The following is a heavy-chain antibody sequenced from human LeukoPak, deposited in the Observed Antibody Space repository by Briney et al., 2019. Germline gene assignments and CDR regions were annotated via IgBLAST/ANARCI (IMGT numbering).Heavy chain of an antibody. D-gene: IGHD3-10*01. J-gene: IGHJ5*02. CDR1: GGSITSYY. CDR3: ARGGVNYKIAGP. CDR2: IYYSGST. Sequence: SETLSLTCTVSGGSITSYYWSWIRQPPGKGLEWIGYIYYSGSTNYNPSLKSRVTISVDTSKNQFSLKLSSVTAADSAVYYCARGGVNYKIAGPWGQGALVTVSS. V-gene: IGHV4-59*01.